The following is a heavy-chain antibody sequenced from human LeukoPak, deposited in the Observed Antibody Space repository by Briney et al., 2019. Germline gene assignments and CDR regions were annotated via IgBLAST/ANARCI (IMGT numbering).Heavy chain of an antibody. CDR3: AREPPVLLWFGEPPGRWFDP. D-gene: IGHD3-10*01. J-gene: IGHJ5*02. CDR1: GGSISSSSYY. CDR2: IYYSGST. Sequence: SETLSLTCTVSGGSISSSSYYWGWIRQPPGKGLEWIGSIYYSGSTYYNPSLKSRVTISVDTSKNQFSLKLSSVTAADTAVYYCAREPPVLLWFGEPPGRWFDPWGQGTLVTVSS. V-gene: IGHV4-39*07.